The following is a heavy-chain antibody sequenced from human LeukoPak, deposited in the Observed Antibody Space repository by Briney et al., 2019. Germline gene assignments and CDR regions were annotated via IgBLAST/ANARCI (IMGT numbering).Heavy chain of an antibody. V-gene: IGHV6-1*01. CDR3: AREGTANYDFWSGYYMGDFDY. D-gene: IGHD3-3*01. CDR2: TYYRSKWYN. J-gene: IGHJ4*02. CDR1: GDSVSSNSAA. Sequence: SQTLSLTCAISGDSVSSNSAAWNWIRQSPSRGLEWLGRTYYRSKWYNDYAVSVKSRITINPDTSKNQFSLQLNSVTPEDTAVYYCAREGTANYDFWSGYYMGDFDYWGQGTLVTVSS.